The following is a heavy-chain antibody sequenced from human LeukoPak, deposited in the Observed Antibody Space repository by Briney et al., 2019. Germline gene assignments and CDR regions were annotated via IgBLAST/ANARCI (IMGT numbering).Heavy chain of an antibody. CDR1: GFTFSSYA. J-gene: IGHJ4*02. CDR2: ISGSGGST. D-gene: IGHD6-19*01. Sequence: PGGSLRLSCAASGFTFSSYAMSWVRQAPGKGLGWVSAISGSGGSTYYADSVKGRFTISRDNSKNTLYLQMNSLRAEDTAVYYCAKDIPGYSSGWYVSLPGYWGQGTLVTVSS. CDR3: AKDIPGYSSGWYVSLPGY. V-gene: IGHV3-23*01.